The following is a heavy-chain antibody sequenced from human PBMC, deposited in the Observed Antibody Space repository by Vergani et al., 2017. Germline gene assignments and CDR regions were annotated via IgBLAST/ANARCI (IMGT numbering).Heavy chain of an antibody. CDR2: IYHSGST. Sequence: QVQLQESGPGLVKPSETLSLTCAVSGYSISSGYYWGWIRQPPGKGLEWIGSIYHSGSTYYNPSLKSRVTISVDTSKNQFSLKLSSVTAADTAVYYCARHPFYYYGSGSYQYYYYMDVWGKGTTVTVSS. V-gene: IGHV4-38-2*01. J-gene: IGHJ6*03. CDR3: ARHPFYYYGSGSYQYYYYMDV. D-gene: IGHD3-10*01. CDR1: GYSISSGYY.